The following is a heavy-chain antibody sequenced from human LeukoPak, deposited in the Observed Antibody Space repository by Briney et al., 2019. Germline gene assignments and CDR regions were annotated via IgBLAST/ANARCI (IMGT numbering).Heavy chain of an antibody. Sequence: PSETLSLTCTVSGGSINNFYWDWIRQPPGKGLEWIGHIYYSGSTNYNPSLKSRVTISVDTSKNQFSLKLSSVTAADTAVYYCARDSTTVTTWGNYYYGMDVWGQGTTVTVSS. V-gene: IGHV4-59*01. J-gene: IGHJ6*02. D-gene: IGHD4-17*01. CDR2: IYYSGST. CDR3: ARDSTTVTTWGNYYYGMDV. CDR1: GGSINNFY.